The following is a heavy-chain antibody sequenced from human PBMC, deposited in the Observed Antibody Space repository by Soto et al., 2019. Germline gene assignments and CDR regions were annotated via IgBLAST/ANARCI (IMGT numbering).Heavy chain of an antibody. CDR1: GGSISSGGYY. CDR2: IYYSGST. V-gene: IGHV4-31*03. D-gene: IGHD3-10*01. J-gene: IGHJ4*02. CDR3: ARGSYKNFTVDY. Sequence: QVQLQESGPGLVKPSQTLSLTCTVSGGSISSGGYYWSWIRQHPGKGLEWIGYIYYSGSTYYNPSLKSRVTISVDTSKNQFSLKLSSVTAAATAVYYCARGSYKNFTVDYWGQGTLVTVSS.